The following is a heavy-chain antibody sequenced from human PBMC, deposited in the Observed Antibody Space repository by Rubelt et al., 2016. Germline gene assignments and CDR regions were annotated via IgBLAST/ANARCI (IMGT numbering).Heavy chain of an antibody. D-gene: IGHD3-16*01. J-gene: IGHJ4*02. CDR2: INHSGST. CDR1: GGSFSGYY. CDR3: ARVTGGSSDY. Sequence: QVQLQQWGAGLLKPSETLSLTCAVYGGSFSGYYWSWIRQPPGKGLEWIGEINHSGSTNYNPSLKRRVTISVDTSKNQFSLKLSAGAAAETAGYYCARVTGGSSDYWGQGTLVTVAS. V-gene: IGHV4-34*01.